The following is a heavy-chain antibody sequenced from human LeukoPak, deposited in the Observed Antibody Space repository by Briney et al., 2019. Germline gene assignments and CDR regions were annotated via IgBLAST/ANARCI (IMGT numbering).Heavy chain of an antibody. Sequence: GGSLRLSCAASKFTFINFSMNWVRRAPGKRPEWVSFISAFSSTIYYADSVKGRFTISRDDGKNSLFLQMNSLRAEDTAIYYCARIPTAGLPYYFDYWGQGALVTVSS. V-gene: IGHV3-48*01. CDR2: ISAFSSTI. CDR3: ARIPTAGLPYYFDY. D-gene: IGHD2-15*01. CDR1: KFTFINFS. J-gene: IGHJ4*02.